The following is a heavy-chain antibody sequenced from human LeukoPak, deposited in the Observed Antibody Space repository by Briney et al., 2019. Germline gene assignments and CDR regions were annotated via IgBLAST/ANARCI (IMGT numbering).Heavy chain of an antibody. J-gene: IGHJ6*02. CDR2: IGTAGDT. CDR3: ARESRDILTGRIYGMDV. CDR1: GFTFSSYD. V-gene: IGHV3-13*01. Sequence: PGGPLRLSCAASGFTFSSYDMHWVRQATGKGLEWVSAIGTAGDTYYPGSVKGRFTISRENAKNSLYLQMNSLRAGDTAVYYCARESRDILTGRIYGMDVWGQGTTVTVSS. D-gene: IGHD3-9*01.